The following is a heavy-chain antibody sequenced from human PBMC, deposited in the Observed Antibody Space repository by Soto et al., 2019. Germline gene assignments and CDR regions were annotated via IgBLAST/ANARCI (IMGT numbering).Heavy chain of an antibody. V-gene: IGHV4-59*08. CDR1: GGSFSGYY. J-gene: IGHJ4*02. Sequence: SETLSLTCAVYGGSFSGYYWSWIRQPPGKGLEWIGYIYYSGSTNYNPSLKSRVSISVDTSKNQFSLKLSSVTAADTAVYYCARRWGAAVDYWGQGTLVTVS. D-gene: IGHD1-26*01. CDR2: IYYSGST. CDR3: ARRWGAAVDY.